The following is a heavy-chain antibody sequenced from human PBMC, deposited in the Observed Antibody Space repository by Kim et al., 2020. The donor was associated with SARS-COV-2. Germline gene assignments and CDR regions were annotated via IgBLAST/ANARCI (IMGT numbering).Heavy chain of an antibody. CDR3: VRRRYIPNYYYGMDV. J-gene: IGHJ6*02. D-gene: IGHD2-2*02. Sequence: GESLKISCKASGYPFTTYWIAWVRQRPGKGLEWMGIINPDDSDVRYSPSFQGQVTMAADKSITTAYLRWSSLKASDTARYYCVRRRYIPNYYYGMDVWGQGTMVTVSS. CDR1: GYPFTTYW. V-gene: IGHV5-51*01. CDR2: INPDDSDV.